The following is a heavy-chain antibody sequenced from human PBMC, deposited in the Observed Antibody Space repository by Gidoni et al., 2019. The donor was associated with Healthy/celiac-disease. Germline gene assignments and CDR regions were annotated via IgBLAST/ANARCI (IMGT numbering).Heavy chain of an antibody. D-gene: IGHD3-10*01. J-gene: IGHJ6*02. CDR3: AMVRGVTGPGYYYGMDV. Sequence: QVQLQESGPGLVKPSATLSLTCTAPGASISSSYWSWIRQPAGKGLEWIGRIFTSGSTNYNPSLKSRVTMSVDTSKNQFSLKLSSVTAADTAVYYCAMVRGVTGPGYYYGMDVWGQGTTVTVSS. CDR2: IFTSGST. V-gene: IGHV4-4*07. CDR1: GASISSSY.